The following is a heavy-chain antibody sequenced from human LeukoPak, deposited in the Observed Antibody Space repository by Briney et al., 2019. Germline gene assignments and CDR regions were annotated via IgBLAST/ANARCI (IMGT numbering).Heavy chain of an antibody. CDR3: ARDGYQSHNWFDP. D-gene: IGHD5-12*01. V-gene: IGHV3-33*01. J-gene: IGHJ5*02. CDR2: IWYDGSNK. Sequence: PGRSLRLSCAASGFTFSSYGMHWVRQAPGKGLEWVAVIWYDGSNKHYADSVKGRFTISRDNSKNTLYLQMNSLRAEDTAVYYCARDGYQSHNWFDPWGQGTLVTVSS. CDR1: GFTFSSYG.